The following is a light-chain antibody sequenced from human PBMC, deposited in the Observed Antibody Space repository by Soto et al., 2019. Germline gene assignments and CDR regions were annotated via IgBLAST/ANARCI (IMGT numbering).Light chain of an antibody. Sequence: QSALTQPPTASGSPGQSGTISCTGTSSDVGGYNYVSWYQQHPGKAPKLMIYEVSKRPSGVPDRFSGSKSGNTASLTVSGLQAEDEAVYYCSSYTGSNNLVFGGGTKLTVL. CDR3: SSYTGSNNLV. CDR1: SSDVGGYNY. V-gene: IGLV2-8*01. CDR2: EVS. J-gene: IGLJ2*01.